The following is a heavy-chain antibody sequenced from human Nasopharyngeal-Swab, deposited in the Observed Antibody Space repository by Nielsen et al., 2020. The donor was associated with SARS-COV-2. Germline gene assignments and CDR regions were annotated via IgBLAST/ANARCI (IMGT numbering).Heavy chain of an antibody. CDR3: ARGSGDIVATITYYYGMDV. J-gene: IGHJ6*02. Sequence: GESLKISCAASGFTFGDYYMSWIRRAPGRGLEWVSYISSSGSTRYYADSVKGRFTISRDNAKNSLYLQMNSLRAEDTALYYCARGSGDIVATITYYYGMDVWGQGTTVTVSS. V-gene: IGHV3-11*04. CDR1: GFTFGDYY. D-gene: IGHD5-12*01. CDR2: ISSSGSTR.